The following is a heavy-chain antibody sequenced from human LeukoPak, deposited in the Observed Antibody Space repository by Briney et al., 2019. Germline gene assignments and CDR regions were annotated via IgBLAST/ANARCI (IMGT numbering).Heavy chain of an antibody. J-gene: IGHJ3*02. CDR1: GFTFSSYW. CDR3: ATKGIVVVIDDAFDI. D-gene: IGHD3-22*01. Sequence: GGSLRLSCAASGFTFSSYWMHWVRQAPGKGLVWVSRINSDGSSTSYADSVKGRFTISRDNAKNTLYLQMNSLRAEDTAAYYCATKGIVVVIDDAFDIWGQGTMVTVSS. V-gene: IGHV3-74*01. CDR2: INSDGSST.